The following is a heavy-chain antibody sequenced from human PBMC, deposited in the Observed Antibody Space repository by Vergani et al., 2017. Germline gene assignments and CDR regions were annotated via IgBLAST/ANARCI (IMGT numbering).Heavy chain of an antibody. D-gene: IGHD3-16*01. V-gene: IGHV4-34*01. CDR3: ARDGHWAFDY. CDR2: INHSGST. CDR1: GGTFSGYY. J-gene: IGHJ4*02. Sequence: QVQLQQWGAGLLKPSETLSITCAVSGGTFSGYYWSWIRQPPGEGLEWIGEINHSGSTNYNPSRKSRVTISVDTSKNQFCLKLSSVTAADTTVDYCARDGHWAFDYWGRGTLVTVSS.